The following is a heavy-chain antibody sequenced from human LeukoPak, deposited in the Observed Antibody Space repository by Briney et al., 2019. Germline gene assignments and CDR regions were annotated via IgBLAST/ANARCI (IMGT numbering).Heavy chain of an antibody. CDR3: ARGDESGYSYGYSGVHAFDI. CDR2: ISSSGSTI. V-gene: IGHV3-48*03. J-gene: IGHJ3*02. D-gene: IGHD5-18*01. Sequence: PGGSLRLSCAASGFTFSSYEMNWVRQAPGKGREWVSYISSSGSTIYYADSVKGRFTISRDNAKNSLYLQMNSLRAEDTAVYYCARGDESGYSYGYSGVHAFDIWGQGTMVTVSS. CDR1: GFTFSSYE.